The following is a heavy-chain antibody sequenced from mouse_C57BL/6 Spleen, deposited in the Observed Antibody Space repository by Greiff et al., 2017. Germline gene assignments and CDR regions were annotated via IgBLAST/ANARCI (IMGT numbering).Heavy chain of an antibody. CDR3: ARGYITTEMDY. J-gene: IGHJ4*01. CDR1: GYTFTSYW. Sequence: VQLQQPGAELVRPGSSVKLSCKASGYTFTSYWMDWVKQRPGQGLEWIGNIYPSDSETHYNQKFKDKATLTVDKSSSTAYMQLSSLTSEDSAVYYCARGYITTEMDYWGQGTSVTVSS. CDR2: IYPSDSET. D-gene: IGHD1-1*01. V-gene: IGHV1-61*01.